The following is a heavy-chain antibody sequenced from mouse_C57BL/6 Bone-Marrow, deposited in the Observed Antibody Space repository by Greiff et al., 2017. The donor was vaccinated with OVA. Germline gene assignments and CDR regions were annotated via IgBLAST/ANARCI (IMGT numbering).Heavy chain of an antibody. Sequence: QVQLKQPGAELVKPGASVKLSCKASGYTFTSYWMHWVKQRPGQGLEWIGMIHPNSGSTNYNEKFKSKATLTVDKSSSTAYMQLSSLTSEDSAVYYWARIYYGYDSWFAYWGQGTLVTVSA. J-gene: IGHJ3*01. CDR3: ARIYYGYDSWFAY. D-gene: IGHD2-2*01. CDR1: GYTFTSYW. V-gene: IGHV1-64*01. CDR2: IHPNSGST.